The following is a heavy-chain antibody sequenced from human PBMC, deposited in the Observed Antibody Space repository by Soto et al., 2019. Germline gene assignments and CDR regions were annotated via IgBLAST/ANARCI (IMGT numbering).Heavy chain of an antibody. CDR2: ISYAGNNK. J-gene: IGHJ6*02. CDR3: ARAGWEGGSCYTLVGLRYGMDV. V-gene: IGHV3-30-3*01. Sequence: QVQLVESGGGVVQPGRSLRLSCAASGFTFSSYAMHWVRQAPGKGLEWVAVISYAGNNKYYADSVKGRFTISRDNSKNTLYLQMNGLRAEDTAVYYCARAGWEGGSCYTLVGLRYGMDVWGQGATGTVSS. D-gene: IGHD2-15*01. CDR1: GFTFSSYA.